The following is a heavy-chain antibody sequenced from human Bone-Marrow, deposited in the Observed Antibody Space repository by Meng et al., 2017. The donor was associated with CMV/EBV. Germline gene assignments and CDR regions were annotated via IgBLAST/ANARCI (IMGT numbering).Heavy chain of an antibody. CDR2: IKSKTDGGTT. CDR1: GFTFDDYG. Sequence: GESLKISCAASGFTFDDYGMSWVRQAPGKGLEWVGRIKSKTDGGTTDYAAPVKGRFTISRDDSKNTLYLQMNSLKTEDTAVYYCTTDYPNWNYPIDYWGQGTLVTVSS. CDR3: TTDYPNWNYPIDY. J-gene: IGHJ4*02. V-gene: IGHV3-15*01. D-gene: IGHD1-7*01.